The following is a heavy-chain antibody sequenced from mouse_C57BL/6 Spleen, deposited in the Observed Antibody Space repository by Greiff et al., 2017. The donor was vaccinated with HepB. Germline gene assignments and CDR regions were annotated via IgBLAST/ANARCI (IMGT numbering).Heavy chain of an antibody. CDR3: ARLPTGRYFDY. CDR1: GLTFSSYG. V-gene: IGHV5-6*01. CDR2: ISSGGSYT. Sequence: EVQRVESGGDLVKPGGSLKLSCAASGLTFSSYGMSWVRQTPDKRLEWVATISSGGSYTYYPDSVKGRFTISRDNAKNTLYLQMSSLKSEDTAMYYCARLPTGRYFDYWGQGTTLTVSS. D-gene: IGHD4-1*02. J-gene: IGHJ2*01.